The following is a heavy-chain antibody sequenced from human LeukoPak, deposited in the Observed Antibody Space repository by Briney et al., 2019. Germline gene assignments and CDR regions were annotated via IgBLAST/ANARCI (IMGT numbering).Heavy chain of an antibody. CDR1: GYTFTSYG. D-gene: IGHD3-10*01. J-gene: IGHJ4*02. CDR2: FDPEDGET. Sequence: ASVKVSCKASGYTFTSYGISWVRQAPGKGLEWMGGFDPEDGETIYAQKFQGRVTMTEDTSTDTAYMELSSLRSEDTAVYYCATPVRGVIITDYYFDYWGQGTLVTVSS. CDR3: ATPVRGVIITDYYFDY. V-gene: IGHV1-24*01.